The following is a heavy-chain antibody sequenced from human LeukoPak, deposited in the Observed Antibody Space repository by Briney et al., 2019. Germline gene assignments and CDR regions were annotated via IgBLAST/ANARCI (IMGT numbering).Heavy chain of an antibody. CDR3: VRPRITGTYYYYGMDV. J-gene: IGHJ6*02. Sequence: ASVKVSCKASGYTFTSYYMHWVRQAPGQGLEWMGMINPSGGSTSYAQKFQGRVTMTRDTSTSTVYMELSSLRSEDTAVYYCVRPRITGTYYYYGMDVWGQGTTVTVSS. CDR1: GYTFTSYY. D-gene: IGHD1-20*01. V-gene: IGHV1-46*01. CDR2: INPSGGST.